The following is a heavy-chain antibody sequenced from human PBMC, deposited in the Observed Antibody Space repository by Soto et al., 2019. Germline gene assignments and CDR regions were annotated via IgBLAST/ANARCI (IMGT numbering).Heavy chain of an antibody. CDR2: ISSNGGST. D-gene: IGHD7-27*01. CDR1: GFTFSSYA. CDR3: ARALGYAFDI. Sequence: EVQLVESGGGLVQPGGSLRLSCAASGFTFSSYAMHWVRQAPGKGLEYVSAISSNGGSTYYANSVKGRFNISRDNSKNTLYLQMGSLRAEDMAVYYCARALGYAFDIWGQGTMVTVSS. V-gene: IGHV3-64*01. J-gene: IGHJ3*02.